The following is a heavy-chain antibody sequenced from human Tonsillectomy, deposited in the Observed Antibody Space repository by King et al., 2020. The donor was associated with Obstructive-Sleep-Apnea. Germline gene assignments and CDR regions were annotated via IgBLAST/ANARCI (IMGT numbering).Heavy chain of an antibody. J-gene: IGHJ2*01. V-gene: IGHV3-23*04. Sequence: VQLVESGGGLVQPGGSLRLSCAASGFTFSSFAMSWVRQAPGKGLEWVSSISGSGGTTYYADSVKGRFTISRDNSKNTLYLQMNSLRAEDTAVYFCAKDQQFWYFDLWGRGTLVIVSS. D-gene: IGHD5-24*01. CDR2: ISGSGGTT. CDR3: AKDQQFWYFDL. CDR1: GFTFSSFA.